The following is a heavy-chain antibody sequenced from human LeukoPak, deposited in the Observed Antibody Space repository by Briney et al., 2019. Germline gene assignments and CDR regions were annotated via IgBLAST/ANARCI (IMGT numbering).Heavy chain of an antibody. CDR1: GFTFSTYA. Sequence: GRSLRLSCAASGFTFSTYAMHWVRQSPGKGLEGVAVISYDGSNKYYADSVKGRFTLSRDNSKSTLYLQMLSLSGEDTAVLYFARESPACGEDCYFDYWGQGTLVTVSS. D-gene: IGHD2-21*02. CDR2: ISYDGSNK. CDR3: ARESPACGEDCYFDY. V-gene: IGHV3-30-3*01. J-gene: IGHJ4*02.